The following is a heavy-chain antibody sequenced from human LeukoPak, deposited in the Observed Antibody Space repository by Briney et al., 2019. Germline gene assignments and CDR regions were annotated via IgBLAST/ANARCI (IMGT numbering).Heavy chain of an antibody. V-gene: IGHV4-61*02. CDR3: ARGAYDFWSGYSYGY. Sequence: SETLSLTCTVSGGSISSGSYYWSWIRQPAGKGLEWIGRIYTSGSTNYNPSLKSRVTISVDTSKNQFSLKLSSVTAADTAGYYCARGAYDFWSGYSYGYWGQGTLVTVSS. J-gene: IGHJ4*02. CDR2: IYTSGST. D-gene: IGHD3-3*01. CDR1: GGSISSGSYY.